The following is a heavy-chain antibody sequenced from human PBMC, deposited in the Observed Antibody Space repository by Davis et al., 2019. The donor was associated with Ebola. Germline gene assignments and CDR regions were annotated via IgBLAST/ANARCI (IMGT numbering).Heavy chain of an antibody. CDR3: ARGGYIVVVPAAIGEQETLGFDP. CDR1: GGSFSGYY. Sequence: PSETLSLTCAVYGGSFSGYYWSWIRQPPGKGLEWIGEINHSGSTNYNPSLKSRVTISVDTSKNQFSLKLSSVTAADTAVYYCARGGYIVVVPAAIGEQETLGFDPWGQGTLVTVSS. D-gene: IGHD2-2*01. V-gene: IGHV4-34*01. CDR2: INHSGST. J-gene: IGHJ5*02.